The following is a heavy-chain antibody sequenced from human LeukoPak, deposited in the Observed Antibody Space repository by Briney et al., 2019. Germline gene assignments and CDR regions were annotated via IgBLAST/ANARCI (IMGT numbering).Heavy chain of an antibody. Sequence: SETLSLTCAVYGGSFSGYYWSWIRQPPGKGLEWIGYIYYSGSTNYNPSLKSRVTISVDTSKNQFSLKLSSVTAADTAVYYCARGYDSSAYYPFNYWGQGTLVTVSS. D-gene: IGHD3-22*01. CDR2: IYYSGST. V-gene: IGHV4-59*01. CDR1: GGSFSGYY. J-gene: IGHJ4*02. CDR3: ARGYDSSAYYPFNY.